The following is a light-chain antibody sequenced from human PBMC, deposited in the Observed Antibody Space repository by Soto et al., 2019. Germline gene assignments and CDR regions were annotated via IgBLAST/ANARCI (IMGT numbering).Light chain of an antibody. CDR3: SSYTSSSTHV. J-gene: IGLJ1*01. Sequence: QSALTQPASVSGSPGQSITISCTGTSSDVGAYTFVSWYQQHTDKVPKLMIFDVSRRPSGVSDRFSGSKSGNTTSLTISGLQPEDEADYYCSSYTSSSTHVFGSGTKLTVL. CDR1: SSDVGAYTF. CDR2: DVS. V-gene: IGLV2-14*03.